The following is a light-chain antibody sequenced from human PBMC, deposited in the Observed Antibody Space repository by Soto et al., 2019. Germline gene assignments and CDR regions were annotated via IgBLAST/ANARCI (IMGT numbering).Light chain of an antibody. J-gene: IGKJ1*01. V-gene: IGKV1-5*03. CDR1: QSISNW. CDR2: KAS. CDR3: QQYNTYSTWT. Sequence: IQMTQSPSTLSASVGDRVTITCRASQSISNWLAWYQQKPGKAPKLLIYKASTLESGVPSRFSGSGSGTEFTLTISSLQPDDFATYYCQQYNTYSTWTFGQGTKVEIK.